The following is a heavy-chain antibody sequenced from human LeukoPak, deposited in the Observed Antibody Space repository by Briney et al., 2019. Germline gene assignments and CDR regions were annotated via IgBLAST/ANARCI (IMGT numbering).Heavy chain of an antibody. Sequence: PSETLSLTCTVSGGSISSSSYYWGWIRQPPGKGLEWIGEINRSGSTNYNPSLKSRVTISVDTSKNQFSLKLSSVTAADTAVYYCARRKILTGYYRAFVYWGQGTLVTVSS. CDR1: GGSISSSSYY. V-gene: IGHV4-39*07. D-gene: IGHD3-9*01. CDR2: INRSGST. J-gene: IGHJ4*02. CDR3: ARRKILTGYYRAFVY.